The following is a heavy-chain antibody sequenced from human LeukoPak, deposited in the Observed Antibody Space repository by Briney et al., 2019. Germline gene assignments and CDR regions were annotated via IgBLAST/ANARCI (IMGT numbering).Heavy chain of an antibody. Sequence: ASVKDSCKTSAYTFTRYFFHSVRQAPCQGLEWIGWIDPNSGGTKYAQKFQGRVSMTRDTSISTSYMELTRLTSDDTAVYYCASPVGTTPDGLGLWGQGTVVIVS. CDR1: AYTFTRYF. CDR3: ASPVGTTPDGLGL. J-gene: IGHJ4*01. D-gene: IGHD2-15*01. V-gene: IGHV1-2*02. CDR2: IDPNSGGT.